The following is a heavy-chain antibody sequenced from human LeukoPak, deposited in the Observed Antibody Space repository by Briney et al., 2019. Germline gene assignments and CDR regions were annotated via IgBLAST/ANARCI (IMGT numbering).Heavy chain of an antibody. J-gene: IGHJ4*02. V-gene: IGHV3-33*06. CDR2: IWYDGSNK. Sequence: GGSLRLSCAASGFTFSNSGMHWVRQAPGKGLEWVAVIWYDGSNKYYADSVKGRFTISRDNSKNTLYLQMNSLRAEDTAVYYCAKPIGGYYYDSSGYYAWGQGTLVTVSS. CDR1: GFTFSNSG. CDR3: AKPIGGYYYDSSGYYA. D-gene: IGHD3-22*01.